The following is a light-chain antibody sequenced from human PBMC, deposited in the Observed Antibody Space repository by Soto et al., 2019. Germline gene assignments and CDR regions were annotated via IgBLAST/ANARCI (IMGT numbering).Light chain of an antibody. CDR3: CLYVGGRTYI. J-gene: IGLJ1*01. CDR1: VGL. Sequence: QSSLTQPASVSGSPGQSITISCTGTVGLVSWYQQHPGKVPKLIIYDDTKRPSGVSSRFSGSKSGNTASLTISGLQTEDEADYYCCLYVGGRTYILGTWTKVTVL. CDR2: DDT. V-gene: IGLV2-23*01.